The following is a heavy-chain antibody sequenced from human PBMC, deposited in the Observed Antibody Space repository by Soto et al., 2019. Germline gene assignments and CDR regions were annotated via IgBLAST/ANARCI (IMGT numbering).Heavy chain of an antibody. Sequence: ASVKVSCKVSGYTLTELSMHWVRQAPGKGLEWMGGFDPEDGETIYAQKFQGRVTMTEDTSTDTAYMELSSLRSEDTAVYYCATVYRGYDRRGFDPWGQGTLVTVSS. CDR1: GYTLTELS. J-gene: IGHJ5*02. CDR2: FDPEDGET. V-gene: IGHV1-24*01. CDR3: ATVYRGYDRRGFDP. D-gene: IGHD5-12*01.